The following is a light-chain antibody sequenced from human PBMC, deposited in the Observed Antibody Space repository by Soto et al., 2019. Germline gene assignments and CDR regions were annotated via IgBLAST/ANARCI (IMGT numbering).Light chain of an antibody. CDR2: DAS. J-gene: IGKJ1*01. CDR1: QSVSSY. CDR3: KQRTIWPLVT. Sequence: EIVLTQSPATLSLSPGERATLSCRASQSVSSYLAWYQQKPGQAPRLLIYDASNRATGIPARFSGSGSGTDFTLTISSLDPEDFAVYYCKQRTIWPLVTFGQGTKVEIK. V-gene: IGKV3-11*01.